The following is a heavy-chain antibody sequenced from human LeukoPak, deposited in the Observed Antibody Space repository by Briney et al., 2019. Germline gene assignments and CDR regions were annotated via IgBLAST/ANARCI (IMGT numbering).Heavy chain of an antibody. D-gene: IGHD1-26*01. V-gene: IGHV1-18*01. Sequence: ASVKVSCKASGYTFTSYGISWVRQAPGQGLEWMGWISAYNGNTNYAQKLQGRVTMTTDTSTSTAYMELRSLRSDDTAVYYCARRAGATEAFIFDPWGQGTLVTVSS. CDR2: ISAYNGNT. J-gene: IGHJ5*02. CDR1: GYTFTSYG. CDR3: ARRAGATEAFIFDP.